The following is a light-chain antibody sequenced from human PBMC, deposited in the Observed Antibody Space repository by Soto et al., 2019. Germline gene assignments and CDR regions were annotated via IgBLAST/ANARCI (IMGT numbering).Light chain of an antibody. CDR1: NSDVGGYNY. V-gene: IGLV2-14*01. CDR3: SSYSSSGAQV. CDR2: EVN. J-gene: IGLJ1*01. Sequence: QSALTQPASVSGSPGQSITISCTGTNSDVGGYNYVSWYQQHPGKAPKLVIYEVNNRPSRASDRFFGSKSGNTASLTISGLQTEDEADYYCSSYSSSGAQVFGAGTKVTVL.